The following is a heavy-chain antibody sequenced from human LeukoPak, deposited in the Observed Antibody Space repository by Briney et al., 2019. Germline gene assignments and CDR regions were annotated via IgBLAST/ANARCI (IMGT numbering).Heavy chain of an antibody. CDR1: GGSISSGGYS. Sequence: PSETLSLTCAVSGGSISSGGYSWSWIRQPPGKGLEWIGYIYHSGSTYYNPSLKSRVTISVDTSKNQFSLKLSSVTAADTAVYYCARVLGGRQQPPPYFDYWGQGTLVTVSS. J-gene: IGHJ4*02. CDR3: ARVLGGRQQPPPYFDY. D-gene: IGHD3-16*01. CDR2: IYHSGST. V-gene: IGHV4-30-2*05.